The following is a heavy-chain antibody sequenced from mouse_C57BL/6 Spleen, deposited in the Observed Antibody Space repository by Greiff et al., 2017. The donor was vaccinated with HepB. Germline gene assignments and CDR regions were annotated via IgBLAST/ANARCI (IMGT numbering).Heavy chain of an antibody. J-gene: IGHJ1*03. V-gene: IGHV1-7*01. Sequence: QVQLQQSGAELAKPGASVKLSCKASGYTFTSYWMHWVKQRPGQGLEWIGYINPSSGYTKYNQKFKDKATLTADKSSSTAYMQLSSLTYEDSAVYYCARRTYGNYWYFDVWGTGTTVTVSS. CDR3: ARRTYGNYWYFDV. D-gene: IGHD2-1*01. CDR2: INPSSGYT. CDR1: GYTFTSYW.